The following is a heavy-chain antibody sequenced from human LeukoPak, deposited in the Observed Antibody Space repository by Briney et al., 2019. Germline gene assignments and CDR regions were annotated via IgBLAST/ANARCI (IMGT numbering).Heavy chain of an antibody. CDR3: ARGHYDLAP. J-gene: IGHJ5*02. V-gene: IGHV4-59*01. CDR1: GGSISGYY. CDR2: IYSSGST. D-gene: IGHD4-17*01. Sequence: PSETLSLTCTVSGGSISGYYWSWIRQPPRKGLERIGYIYSSGSTKYDPSLESRVTISLDTSKNQVSLNLSSVTAADTAIYFCARGHYDLAPWGQGILVTVSS.